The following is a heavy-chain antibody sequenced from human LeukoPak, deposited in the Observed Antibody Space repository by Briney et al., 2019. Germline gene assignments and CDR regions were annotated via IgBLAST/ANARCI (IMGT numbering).Heavy chain of an antibody. CDR3: ARAEYGSGTPDAFDI. CDR2: ISSSSSYI. V-gene: IGHV3-21*01. D-gene: IGHD3-10*01. J-gene: IGHJ3*02. Sequence: GGSLRLSCAASGFTFSSYSMNWVRQAPGKGLEWVSSISSSSSYIYYADSVKGRFTISRDNAKNSLYLQMNSLRAEDTAVYYCARAEYGSGTPDAFDIWGQGTMVTVSS. CDR1: GFTFSSYS.